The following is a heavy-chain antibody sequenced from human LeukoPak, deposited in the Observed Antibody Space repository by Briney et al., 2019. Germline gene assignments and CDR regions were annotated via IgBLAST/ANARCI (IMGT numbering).Heavy chain of an antibody. CDR3: AKPLTYYYDSSGYPDAFDI. J-gene: IGHJ3*02. CDR2: ISWNSGSI. CDR1: GFTFDDYA. Sequence: GRSLRLSCAASGFTFDDYAMHWVRQAPGKGLEWVSGISWNSGSIGSADSVKGRFTISRDNAKNSLYLQMNSLRAEDTALYYCAKPLTYYYDSSGYPDAFDIWGQGTMVSVSS. D-gene: IGHD3-22*01. V-gene: IGHV3-9*01.